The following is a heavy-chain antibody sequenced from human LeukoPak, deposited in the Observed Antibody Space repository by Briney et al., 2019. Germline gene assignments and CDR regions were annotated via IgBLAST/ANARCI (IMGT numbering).Heavy chain of an antibody. CDR1: GYTFTSYD. D-gene: IGHD3-16*01. Sequence: GASVTVSCKASGYTFTSYDINWVRQAPGQGLEWMGWMNPNSGNTGYAQKFQGRVTITRNTSISTAYMELSSLRSEDTAVYYCARGGYMMRVDYYYYMDVWGKGTTITVSS. V-gene: IGHV1-8*01. CDR3: ARGGYMMRVDYYYYMDV. J-gene: IGHJ6*03. CDR2: MNPNSGNT.